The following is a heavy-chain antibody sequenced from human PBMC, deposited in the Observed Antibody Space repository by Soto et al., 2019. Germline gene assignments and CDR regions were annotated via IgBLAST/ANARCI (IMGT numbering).Heavy chain of an antibody. D-gene: IGHD3-22*01. J-gene: IGHJ4*02. CDR3: ARGVVVITSPPYSFDY. CDR1: GFTFSSYE. Sequence: ESGGGLVQPGGSLRLSCAASGFTFSSYEMNWVRQAPGKGLEWVSYISSSGSTIYYADSVKGRFTISRDNAKNSLYLQMNSLRAEDTAVYYCARGVVVITSPPYSFDYWGQGTLVTVSS. V-gene: IGHV3-48*03. CDR2: ISSSGSTI.